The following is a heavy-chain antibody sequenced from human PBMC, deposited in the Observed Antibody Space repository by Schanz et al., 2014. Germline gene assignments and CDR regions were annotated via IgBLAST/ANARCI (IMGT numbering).Heavy chain of an antibody. CDR2: FTHI. D-gene: IGHD3-9*01. CDR1: GYIFTSYS. V-gene: IGHV1-46*01. J-gene: IGHJ3*02. CDR3: AFDRDDAYDI. Sequence: QVHLVQSGAEVKKPGASVKVSCKASGYIFTSYSMHWVRQAPGQGLEWLGRFTHISQKFQGRVTMTRDTSTTTVYMDLSSLISEDTAVYYCAFDRDDAYDIWGQGTTVTVSS.